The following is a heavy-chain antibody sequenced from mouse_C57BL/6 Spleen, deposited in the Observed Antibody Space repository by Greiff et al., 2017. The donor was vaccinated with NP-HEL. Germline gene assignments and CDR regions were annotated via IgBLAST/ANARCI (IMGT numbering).Heavy chain of an antibody. CDR2: ISSGSSTI. CDR3: ARGILGY. Sequence: EVQLVESGGGLVKPGGSLKLSCAASGFTFSDYGMHWVRQAPEKGLEWVAYISSGSSTIYYADTVKGRFTISRDNAKNTLFLQMTSLRSEDTAMYYCARGILGYWGQGTTLTVSS. D-gene: IGHD3-3*01. V-gene: IGHV5-17*01. CDR1: GFTFSDYG. J-gene: IGHJ2*01.